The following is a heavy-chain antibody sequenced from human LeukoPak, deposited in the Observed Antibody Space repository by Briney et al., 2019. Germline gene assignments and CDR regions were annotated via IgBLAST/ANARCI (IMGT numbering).Heavy chain of an antibody. D-gene: IGHD2-2*01. CDR2: IYYTGST. CDR1: GASISGSGYY. V-gene: IGHV4-39*07. Sequence: SETLSLTCAVSGASISGSGYYLGWIRQPPGKGLEWIGNIYYTGSTYYNASLQSRVTISIDMSKNQFSLRLNSVTAADTAVYYCARTTEGYCSSTSCYEFYYYYYMDVWGKGTTVTISS. CDR3: ARTTEGYCSSTSCYEFYYYYYMDV. J-gene: IGHJ6*03.